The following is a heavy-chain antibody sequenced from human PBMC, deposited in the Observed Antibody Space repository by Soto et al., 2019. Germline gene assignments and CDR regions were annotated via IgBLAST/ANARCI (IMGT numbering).Heavy chain of an antibody. CDR2: TSDTGAST. CDR1: GFTFSSYA. J-gene: IGHJ4*02. CDR3: AKTGQTWPRYFDY. D-gene: IGHD1-1*01. Sequence: EVQLLESGGGLVQPGGSLRLSCAASGFTFSSYAMTWVRQAPGQGLEWVSTTSDTGASTHYGDSVKGRFTISRDNSKNTLYLQMNSLKAEDTSIYYCAKTGQTWPRYFDYGGQGTLVTVSS. V-gene: IGHV3-23*01.